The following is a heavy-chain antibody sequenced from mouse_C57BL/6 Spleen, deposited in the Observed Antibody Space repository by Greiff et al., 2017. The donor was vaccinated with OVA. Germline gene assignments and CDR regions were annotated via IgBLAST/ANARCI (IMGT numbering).Heavy chain of an antibody. D-gene: IGHD4-1*01. V-gene: IGHV1-82*01. CDR2: IYPGDGDT. Sequence: VHLVESGPELVKPGASVKISCKASGYAFSSSWMNWVKQRPGRGLEWIGRIYPGDGDTNYNGKFKGKATLTADKSSSTAYMQLSSLTSEDSAVYFCARSAGTLDYWGQGTTLTVSS. J-gene: IGHJ2*01. CDR1: GYAFSSSW. CDR3: ARSAGTLDY.